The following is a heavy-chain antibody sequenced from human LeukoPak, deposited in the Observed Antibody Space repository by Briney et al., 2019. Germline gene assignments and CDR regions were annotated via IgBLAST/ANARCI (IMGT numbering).Heavy chain of an antibody. CDR2: IYYSGST. D-gene: IGHD1/OR15-1a*01. CDR3: ARYQTGTMFAV. V-gene: IGHV4-59*01. J-gene: IGHJ4*02. CDR1: GGSISSYY. Sequence: SETLSLTCTVSGGSISSYYWSWIRQPPGKGLEWIGYIYYSGSTNYNPSLKSRVTISVDTSKNQFSLKLSSVTAADTAIYYCARYQTGTMFAVWGQGTLVTISS.